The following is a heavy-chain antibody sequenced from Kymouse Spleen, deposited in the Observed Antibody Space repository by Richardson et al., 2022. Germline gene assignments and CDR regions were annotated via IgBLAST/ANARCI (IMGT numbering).Heavy chain of an antibody. CDR3: AKDIEYSSSEWYFDL. J-gene: IGHJ2*01. D-gene: IGHD6-6*01. CDR2: ISWNSGSI. Sequence: EVQLVESGGGLVQPGRSLRLSCAASGFTFDDYAMHWVRQAPGKGLEWVSGISWNSGSIGYADSVKGRFTISRDNAKNSLYLQMNSLRAEDTALYYCAKDIEYSSSEWYFDLWGRGTLVTVSS. CDR1: GFTFDDYA. V-gene: IGHV3-9*01.